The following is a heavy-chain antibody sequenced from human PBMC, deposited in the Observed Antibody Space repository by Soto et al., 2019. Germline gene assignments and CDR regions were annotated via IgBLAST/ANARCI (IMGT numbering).Heavy chain of an antibody. D-gene: IGHD6-13*01. CDR1: GFTFSSYG. V-gene: IGHV3-30*18. J-gene: IGHJ4*02. CDR3: AKGEQQLVYLDY. Sequence: QVQLVESGGGVVQPGRSLRLSCAASGFTFSSYGMHWVRQAPGKGLEWVVVISYDGSNKYYADSVKGRFTISRDNSKNTLYLQMNSLRAEDTAVYYCAKGEQQLVYLDYWGQGTLVTVSS. CDR2: ISYDGSNK.